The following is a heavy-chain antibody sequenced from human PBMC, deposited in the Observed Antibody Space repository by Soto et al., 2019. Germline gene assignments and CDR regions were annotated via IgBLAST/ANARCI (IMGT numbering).Heavy chain of an antibody. CDR2: IYPGDSDT. CDR3: ARGTKLRYFDWFDP. Sequence: PGDSLKTSGKGSGYSFTSYWIGWVRQMPGKGLEWMGIIYPGDSDTRYSPSFQGQVTISADKSISTAYLQWSSLKASDTAMYYCARGTKLRYFDWFDPWGQGTLVTVSS. CDR1: GYSFTSYW. J-gene: IGHJ5*02. V-gene: IGHV5-51*01. D-gene: IGHD3-9*01.